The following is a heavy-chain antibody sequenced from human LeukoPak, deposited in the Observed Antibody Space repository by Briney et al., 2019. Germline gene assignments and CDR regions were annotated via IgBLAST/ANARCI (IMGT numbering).Heavy chain of an antibody. V-gene: IGHV1-18*01. D-gene: IGHD5-12*01. Sequence: GASVKVSCKASGYTFTSYGISWVRQAPGQGLEWMGWISAYNGNTNYAQKLQGRVTMTTDTSTSTAYMELRSLRSDDTAVYYCARDDSGYDKDYFDYWGQGTLVTLSS. CDR3: ARDDSGYDKDYFDY. CDR1: GYTFTSYG. J-gene: IGHJ4*02. CDR2: ISAYNGNT.